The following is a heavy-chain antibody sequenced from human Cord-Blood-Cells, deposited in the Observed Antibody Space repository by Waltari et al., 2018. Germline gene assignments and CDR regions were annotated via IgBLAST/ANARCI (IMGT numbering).Heavy chain of an antibody. V-gene: IGHV4-34*01. J-gene: IGHJ6*02. CDR1: GGSFSGYY. CDR2: SNHSGST. D-gene: IGHD4-17*01. Sequence: QVQLQQWGAGLLKPSETLSLTCAVYGGSFSGYYWSWIRQPPGKGLEWIGESNHSGSTHYNPSLESRVTISVDTSKNQLSRKLGSVSAADTAVYYCARGRDYGGNVCYGMDVWGQGTTVTVSS. CDR3: ARGRDYGGNVCYGMDV.